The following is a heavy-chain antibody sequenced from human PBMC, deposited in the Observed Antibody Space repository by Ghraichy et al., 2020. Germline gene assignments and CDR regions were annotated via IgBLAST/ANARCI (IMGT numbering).Heavy chain of an antibody. CDR3: ARHMVRGGKVGFDY. D-gene: IGHD3-10*01. J-gene: IGHJ4*02. CDR1: GGSISSSSYY. CDR2: IYYSGST. V-gene: IGHV4-39*01. Sequence: SETLSLTCTVSGGSISSSSYYWGWIRQPPGKGLEWIGSIYYSGSTYYNPSLKSRVTISVDTSKNQFSLKLSSVTAADTAVYYCARHMVRGGKVGFDYWGQGTLVTVSS.